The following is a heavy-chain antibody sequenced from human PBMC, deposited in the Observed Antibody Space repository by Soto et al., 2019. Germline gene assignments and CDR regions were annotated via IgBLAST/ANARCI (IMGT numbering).Heavy chain of an antibody. Sequence: QVQLVQSGAEVKKPGSSVKVSCKASGGTFSSYAISWVRQAPGQGLEWMGGTIPIFGTANYAQKFQGRVTITADESTSTAYMELSSLRSEDTAVYYCARDHRYYGSGSYYFDYWGQGTLVTVSS. CDR3: ARDHRYYGSGSYYFDY. CDR2: TIPIFGTA. CDR1: GGTFSSYA. V-gene: IGHV1-69*01. J-gene: IGHJ4*02. D-gene: IGHD3-10*01.